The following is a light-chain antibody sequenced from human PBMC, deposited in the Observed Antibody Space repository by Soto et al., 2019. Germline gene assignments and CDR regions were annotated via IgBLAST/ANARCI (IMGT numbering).Light chain of an antibody. Sequence: QSALTQPASVSGSPGQSITISCTGTISDVGDYNYVSWYQQHPGKAPKLMIYEVTNRPSGVSNRFSGSKSGNTASLTISGLQAEDEADYYCSSYTSSFVVFGGGTKLTVL. CDR1: ISDVGDYNY. V-gene: IGLV2-14*01. J-gene: IGLJ2*01. CDR3: SSYTSSFVV. CDR2: EVT.